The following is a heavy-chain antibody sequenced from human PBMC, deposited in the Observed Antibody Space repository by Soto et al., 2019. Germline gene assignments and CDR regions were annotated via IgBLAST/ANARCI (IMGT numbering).Heavy chain of an antibody. CDR3: ARSGAAYLSDH. D-gene: IGHD2-15*01. J-gene: IGHJ4*02. V-gene: IGHV4-59*01. CDR2: IYYSGST. CDR1: GGSISNYY. Sequence: SETLSLTCTVSGGSISNYYWSWIRQPPGKGLEWIGYIYYSGSTNYNPSLKSRVTISVDTSKNQFSLKLSSVTAADTAVYYCARSGAAYLSDHWGQGNLVTVSS.